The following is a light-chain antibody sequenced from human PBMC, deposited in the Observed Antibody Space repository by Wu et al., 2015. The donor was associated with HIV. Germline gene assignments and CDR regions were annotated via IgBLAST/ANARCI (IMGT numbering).Light chain of an antibody. CDR2: KAT. CDR1: QNISTW. CDR3: QQYSSLWT. V-gene: IGKV1-5*03. Sequence: DIQMTQSPPTLSTSVGDRVTITCRASQNISTWLAWYQQRPGKAPKLLIYKATNLDTGVPSRFSGSGSGREFTLTISSLQPDDFATYYCQQYSSLWTFGQGTKVEIK. J-gene: IGKJ1*01.